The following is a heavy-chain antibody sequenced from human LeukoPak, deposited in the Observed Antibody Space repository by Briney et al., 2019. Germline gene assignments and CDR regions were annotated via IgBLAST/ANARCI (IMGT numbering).Heavy chain of an antibody. D-gene: IGHD3-3*01. Sequence: ASVTVSFKASGYSFTGYYIHWVRQAPGQGLEWMGWINPKSGGTDSAEKFEGRVTMTRDTSIRTSFLELGRLKSDDTAVYYCTRETGANYDPGAFDVWGQGTMVTVSS. CDR2: INPKSGGT. J-gene: IGHJ3*01. CDR3: TRETGANYDPGAFDV. CDR1: GYSFTGYY. V-gene: IGHV1-2*02.